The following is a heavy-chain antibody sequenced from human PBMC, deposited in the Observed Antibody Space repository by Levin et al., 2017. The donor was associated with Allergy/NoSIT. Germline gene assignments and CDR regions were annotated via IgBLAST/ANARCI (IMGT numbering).Heavy chain of an antibody. V-gene: IGHV5-51*01. D-gene: IGHD3-16*01. CDR1: GYKFIRYW. Sequence: GESLKISCKGSGYKFIRYWIAWMRQKPGKGLEWMGIIYPGDSDTRYSPSFQGQVTISADKSITTAYLQWSSLKASDTAMYFWARPDNRRRGGALHGFEIWGQGTMVIVSS. CDR3: ARPDNRRRGGALHGFEI. J-gene: IGHJ3*02. CDR2: IYPGDSDT.